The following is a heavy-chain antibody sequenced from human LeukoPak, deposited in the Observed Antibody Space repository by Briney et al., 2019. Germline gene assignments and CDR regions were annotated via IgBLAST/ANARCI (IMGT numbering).Heavy chain of an antibody. D-gene: IGHD3-22*01. CDR1: GFTFRSYA. V-gene: IGHV3-23*01. J-gene: IGHJ3*02. CDR2: ISSSGSNK. Sequence: PGGSLRLSCAASGFTFRSYAMNWVRQAPGKGLEWVSAISSSGSNKYYADSVKGRFTISRDNSKNTLYLQMNSLRAEDTAVYYCARDLQDDIVVVIPYRRGRISYAFDIWGQGTMVTVSS. CDR3: ARDLQDDIVVVIPYRRGRISYAFDI.